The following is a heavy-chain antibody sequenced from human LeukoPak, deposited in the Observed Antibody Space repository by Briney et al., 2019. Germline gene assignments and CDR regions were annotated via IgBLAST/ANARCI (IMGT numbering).Heavy chain of an antibody. CDR1: GFTFGHYA. Sequence: GGSLRLSCAASGFTFGHYATHWVRQAPGKGLEWVAVIAYDGSNKFYADSVKGRLTISRDNSKNTLYLQMNSLRAEDRAVYYCVRENYGEYYFDYWGQGTLVTVSS. D-gene: IGHD4-17*01. CDR3: VRENYGEYYFDY. V-gene: IGHV3-30-3*01. J-gene: IGHJ4*02. CDR2: IAYDGSNK.